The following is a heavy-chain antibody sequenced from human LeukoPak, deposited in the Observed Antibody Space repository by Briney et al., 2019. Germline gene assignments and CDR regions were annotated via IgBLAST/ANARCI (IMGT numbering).Heavy chain of an antibody. V-gene: IGHV4-34*01. Sequence: SETLSLTCAVYGGSFSGYYWSWIRQPPGKGLEWIGEIKHSVSTNYNPSLTSRVTISVDTSKNQLSLKLSSVTAADTAVYYCARVRVTIFGVVIAPFDYWGQGTLVTVSS. D-gene: IGHD3-3*01. J-gene: IGHJ4*02. CDR2: IKHSVST. CDR3: ARVRVTIFGVVIAPFDY. CDR1: GGSFSGYY.